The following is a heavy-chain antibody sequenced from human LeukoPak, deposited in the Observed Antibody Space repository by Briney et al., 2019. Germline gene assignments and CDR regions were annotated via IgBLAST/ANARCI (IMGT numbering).Heavy chain of an antibody. J-gene: IGHJ4*02. CDR2: IIPIFGTA. Sequence: RASVKVSCKASGGTFSSYAISWVRQAPGQGLEWMGGIIPIFGTANYAQKFQGRVTITTDESTSTAYMEVSSLRSEDTAVYYCASRDGYNLFVYWGQGTLVTVSS. CDR1: GGTFSSYA. V-gene: IGHV1-69*05. D-gene: IGHD5-24*01. CDR3: ASRDGYNLFVY.